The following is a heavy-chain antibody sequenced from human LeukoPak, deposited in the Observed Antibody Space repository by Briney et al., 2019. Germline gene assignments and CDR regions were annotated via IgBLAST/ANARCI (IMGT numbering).Heavy chain of an antibody. V-gene: IGHV4-34*01. D-gene: IGHD2-15*01. Sequence: PSETLSLTCAVYGGSFSGYYWSWLRQPPGKGLEWIGEINHSGSTKYNPSLKSRVTISLDTSKNQFSLKLSSVTAADTAVYYCAREYCSGGSCYGAFDIWGQGTMVTVSS. J-gene: IGHJ3*02. CDR1: GGSFSGYY. CDR2: INHSGST. CDR3: AREYCSGGSCYGAFDI.